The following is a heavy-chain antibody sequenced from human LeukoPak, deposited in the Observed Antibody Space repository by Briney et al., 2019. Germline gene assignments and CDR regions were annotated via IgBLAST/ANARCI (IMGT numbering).Heavy chain of an antibody. CDR3: GRVWGSEYDTKTRWGIFQH. CDR1: GYTFSDLY. J-gene: IGHJ1*01. V-gene: IGHV1-2*02. D-gene: IGHD3-10*01. Sequence: ASVNVSRKASGYTFSDLYTQGARHAPGRGLEWMGCINPNNGDTRSTQKSQGRVTKHRDSPISTLHRYLRTLRSRDRAVYYLGRVWGSEYDTKTRWGIFQHWGQSTLVAVSS. CDR2: INPNNGDT.